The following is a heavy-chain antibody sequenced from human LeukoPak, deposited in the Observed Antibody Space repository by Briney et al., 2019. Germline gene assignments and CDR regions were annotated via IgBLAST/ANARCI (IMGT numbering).Heavy chain of an antibody. D-gene: IGHD5-24*01. CDR1: GFTFSSYG. J-gene: IGHJ4*02. Sequence: GGSLRLSCAASGFTFSSYGMHWVRQAPGKGLEWVAFIRYDGSNKYYADSVKGRFTISRDNSKNTLYLQMNSLRAEDTAVYYCARDLEIGHHITPAHDYWGQGTLVTVSS. CDR3: ARDLEIGHHITPAHDY. V-gene: IGHV3-30*02. CDR2: IRYDGSNK.